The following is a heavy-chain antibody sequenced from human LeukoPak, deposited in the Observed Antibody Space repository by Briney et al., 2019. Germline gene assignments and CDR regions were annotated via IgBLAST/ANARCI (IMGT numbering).Heavy chain of an antibody. CDR3: ASWYYYDSSGSYYFDY. D-gene: IGHD3-22*01. CDR2: ISAYNGNT. CDR1: GYTFTSYG. J-gene: IGHJ4*02. V-gene: IGHV1-18*01. Sequence: ASVKVSCKASGYTFTSYGIRWVRQAPGQGLEWMGWISAYNGNTNYAQKLQGRVTMTTDTSKRTAYMELRSLRSDDTAVYYCASWYYYDSSGSYYFDYWGQGTLVTVSS.